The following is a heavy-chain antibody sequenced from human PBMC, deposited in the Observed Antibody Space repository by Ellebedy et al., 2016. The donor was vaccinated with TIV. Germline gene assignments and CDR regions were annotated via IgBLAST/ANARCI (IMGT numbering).Heavy chain of an antibody. D-gene: IGHD3-10*01. V-gene: IGHV3-11*01. CDR2: IVGSGDTI. J-gene: IGHJ3*01. CDR1: GFIFGDYY. Sequence: PGGSLRLSCAASGFIFGDYYMSWIRQAPGKGLEWVSYIVGSGDTIYYADSVKGRFTIYRDNAKKSLSRQMNTLRAEDTAVYYCVRTLASVTGSYYSSAFDVWGQGTVVTVSS. CDR3: VRTLASVTGSYYSSAFDV.